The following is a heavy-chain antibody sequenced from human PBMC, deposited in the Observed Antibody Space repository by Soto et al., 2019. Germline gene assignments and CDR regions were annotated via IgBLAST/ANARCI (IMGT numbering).Heavy chain of an antibody. Sequence: PGESLRLSCAPSGFTFNNYVMGCVRQAPGKGLQWVASISSSGASTNYANSVTGRFTVSRDTSTNTLYLQMKRLCPEDTAVYFCARGEFGSRFTMAKFAYWGKGIRVTVS. J-gene: IGHJ4*02. CDR3: ARGEFGSRFTMAKFAY. D-gene: IGHD3-10*01. CDR2: ISSSGAST. V-gene: IGHV3-23*01. CDR1: GFTFNNYV.